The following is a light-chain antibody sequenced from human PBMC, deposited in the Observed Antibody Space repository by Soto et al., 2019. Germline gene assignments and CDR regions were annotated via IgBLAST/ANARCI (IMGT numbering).Light chain of an antibody. CDR3: QQYGSSPPT. CDR1: QSVTKSY. J-gene: IGKJ1*01. V-gene: IGKV3-20*01. CDR2: AAS. Sequence: EIVLTQSPGTLCLSPGERAALSCRASQSVTKSYLAWYQQKPGQAPRLLIYAASSRATGIPDRFSGSESGTDFTLTIDRLEPEDFAVYFCQQYGSSPPTFGQGTKVDIK.